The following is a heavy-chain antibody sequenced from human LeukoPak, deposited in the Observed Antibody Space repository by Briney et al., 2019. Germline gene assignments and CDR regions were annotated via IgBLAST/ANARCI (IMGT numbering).Heavy chain of an antibody. D-gene: IGHD4-23*01. V-gene: IGHV3-23*01. J-gene: IGHJ4*02. Sequence: PGGSLRLSCTASRFSFDTYAMNWVRQVPGKGLEWVSGISGSGGNSYYADSVKGRFTISRDNSKNTLYLQMHSLRAEDTAIYYCAKERQGGNSYGDEAFYFDYWGQGTLVTVSS. CDR1: RFSFDTYA. CDR2: ISGSGGNS. CDR3: AKERQGGNSYGDEAFYFDY.